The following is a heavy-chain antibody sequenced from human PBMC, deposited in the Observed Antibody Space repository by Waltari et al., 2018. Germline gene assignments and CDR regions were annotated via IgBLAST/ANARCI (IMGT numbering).Heavy chain of an antibody. CDR3: ARGRSSSWYNWFDP. J-gene: IGHJ5*02. V-gene: IGHV4-61*02. CDR2: IYTSGST. CDR1: GGSISSGSYY. D-gene: IGHD6-13*01. Sequence: QVQLQESGPGLVKPSQTLSLTCPVSGGSISSGSYYWCWLRPPAGKGLEWIGRIYTSGSTNYNPSLKSRVTISVDTSKNQFSLKLSSVTAADTAVYYCARGRSSSWYNWFDPWGQGTLVTVSS.